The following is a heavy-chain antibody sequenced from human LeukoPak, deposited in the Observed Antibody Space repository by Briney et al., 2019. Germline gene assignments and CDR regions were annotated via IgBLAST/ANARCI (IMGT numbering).Heavy chain of an antibody. CDR1: GFTFSSYW. CDR3: ARVRSTSCYMMDCYYYYGMDV. CDR2: IKQDGSEK. V-gene: IGHV3-7*01. J-gene: IGHJ6*02. Sequence: GGSLTLSCAASGFTFSSYWMSWVRQAPGKGLEWVANIKQDGSEKYYVDSVKGRFTISRDNAKNSLYLQMNSLRAEDTAVYYCARVRSTSCYMMDCYYYYGMDVWGQGTTVTVSS. D-gene: IGHD2-2*02.